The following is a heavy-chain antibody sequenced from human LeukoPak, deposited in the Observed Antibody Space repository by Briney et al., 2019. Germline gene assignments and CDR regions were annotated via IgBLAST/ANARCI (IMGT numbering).Heavy chain of an antibody. V-gene: IGHV1-69*06. CDR1: GGTFSSYA. CDR3: ARVSRGGYSYGPRYYGMDV. CDR2: IIPIFGTA. Sequence: ASVKVSCKASGGTFSSYAISWVRQAPGQGLEWMGGIIPIFGTANYAQKFQGRVTITADKSTSTAYMELSSLRSEGTAVYYCARVSRGGYSYGPRYYGMDVWGKGTTVTVSS. J-gene: IGHJ6*04. D-gene: IGHD5-18*01.